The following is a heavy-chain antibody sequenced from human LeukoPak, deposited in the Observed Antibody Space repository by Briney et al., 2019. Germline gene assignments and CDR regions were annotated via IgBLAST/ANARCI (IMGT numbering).Heavy chain of an antibody. Sequence: GASVKVSCKASGYTFTGYYMHWVRQAPGQGLEWMGWINPNSGGTNYAQKFQGRVTMTRDTSTSTAYMELSRLRSDDTAVYYCARLAGTTSYYYYGMDVWGQGTTVTVSS. CDR1: GYTFTGYY. V-gene: IGHV1-2*02. CDR3: ARLAGTTSYYYYGMDV. D-gene: IGHD1-1*01. J-gene: IGHJ6*02. CDR2: INPNSGGT.